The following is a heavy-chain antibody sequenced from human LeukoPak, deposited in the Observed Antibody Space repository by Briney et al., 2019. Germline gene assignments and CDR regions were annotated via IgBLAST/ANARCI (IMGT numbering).Heavy chain of an antibody. D-gene: IGHD3-10*01. V-gene: IGHV4-34*01. CDR1: GGSFSGYY. CDR2: INHSGST. J-gene: IGHJ6*03. Sequence: PSETLSLTCAVYGGSFSGYYWSWIRQPPAQGLEWMGEINHSGSTNYNPSLKRRVTISVDTSKNQFSLKLSSVTAADTAVYYCARELPYYYYMDVWGKGTTVTISS. CDR3: ARELPYYYYMDV.